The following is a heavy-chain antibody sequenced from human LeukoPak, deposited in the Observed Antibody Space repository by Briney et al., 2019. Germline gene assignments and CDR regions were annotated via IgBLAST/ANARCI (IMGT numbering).Heavy chain of an antibody. CDR2: IRGSGDTT. V-gene: IGHV3-23*01. J-gene: IGHJ4*02. Sequence: PGGSLRLSCAASGFTFSNYAMSWVRQAPGKGLEWVSNIRGSGDTTFYAESVKGRFIISRDNSKDTLYLQMNSLRDEDTAVYYCARLEWGATGGYFDYWGQGTLVTVSS. CDR1: GFTFSNYA. D-gene: IGHD1-26*01. CDR3: ARLEWGATGGYFDY.